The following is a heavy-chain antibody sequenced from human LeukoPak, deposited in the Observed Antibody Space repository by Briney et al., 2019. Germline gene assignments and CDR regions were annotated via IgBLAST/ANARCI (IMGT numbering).Heavy chain of an antibody. V-gene: IGHV3-7*02. D-gene: IGHD2-21*01. CDR1: GFTLSTHW. CDR3: ARLKGERSLFEY. J-gene: IGHJ4*02. Sequence: GGSLRLSCAAAGFTLSTHWMTWVRQAPGKGLEWVANIKQDGSEKYYADSVKGRFTISRDNAKNSLYPQMNSLRAEDTAVYYCARLKGERSLFEYWGQGTLVTVSS. CDR2: IKQDGSEK.